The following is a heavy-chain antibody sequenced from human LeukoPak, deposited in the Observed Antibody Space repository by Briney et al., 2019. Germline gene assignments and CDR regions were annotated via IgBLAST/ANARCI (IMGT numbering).Heavy chain of an antibody. CDR3: ARLSIVGATNFDY. Sequence: SETLSLTCTVSGGSISTYYWTWIRQPPGKGLEWIGYIYYSGSTTYKPSLKSRVTISVDTSKNQFSLKLSSVTAADTAVYYCARLSIVGATNFDYWGQGTLVTVSS. CDR2: IYYSGST. D-gene: IGHD1-26*01. CDR1: GGSISTYY. J-gene: IGHJ4*02. V-gene: IGHV4-59*08.